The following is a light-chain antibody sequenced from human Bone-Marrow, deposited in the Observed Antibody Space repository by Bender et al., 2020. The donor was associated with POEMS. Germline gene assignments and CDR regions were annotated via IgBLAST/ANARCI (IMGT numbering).Light chain of an antibody. CDR2: QDT. J-gene: IGLJ2*01. V-gene: IGLV3-1*01. CDR3: QAWDTYSVI. Sequence: SYEVTQPPSVSVSPGQTASITCSGDDLGDKYVAWYQQKPGQSPVLVIYQDTKRPSGIPERFSGSNYGNTATLTISGTQAMDEADYYCQAWDTYSVIFGGWTKLTVL. CDR1: DLGDKY.